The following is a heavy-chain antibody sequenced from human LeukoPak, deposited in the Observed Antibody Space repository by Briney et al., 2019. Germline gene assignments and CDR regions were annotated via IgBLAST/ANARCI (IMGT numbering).Heavy chain of an antibody. CDR3: ARYVDTTMLT. J-gene: IGHJ4*02. CDR1: GFTFNSYA. CDR2: IGGGGENT. Sequence: PGGSLRLSCVASGFTFNSYALSWVRQAPGKGLEWVSTIGGGGENTYYADSVKGRFTISRDNAKNSLYLQMNSLRDEDTAVYYCARYVDTTMLTWGQGTLVTVSS. V-gene: IGHV3-23*01. D-gene: IGHD5-18*01.